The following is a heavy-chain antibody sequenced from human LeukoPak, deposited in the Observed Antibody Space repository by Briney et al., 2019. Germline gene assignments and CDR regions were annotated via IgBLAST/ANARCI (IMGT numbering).Heavy chain of an antibody. V-gene: IGHV3-9*01. Sequence: GGSLRLSCAASGFTFDDYAMHWVRQAPGKGLEWVSGISWNSGSIGYADSVKGRFTISRDNAKNSLYLQMNSLRAEDTALYYCAKGGPIGSSLTFDYWGQGTLVTVSS. CDR3: AKGGPIGSSLTFDY. J-gene: IGHJ4*02. D-gene: IGHD6-13*01. CDR2: ISWNSGSI. CDR1: GFTFDDYA.